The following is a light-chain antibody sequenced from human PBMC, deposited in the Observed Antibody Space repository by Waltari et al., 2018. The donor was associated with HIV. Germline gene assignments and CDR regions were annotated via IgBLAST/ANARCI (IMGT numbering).Light chain of an antibody. CDR1: QSVLYSSNNKNY. J-gene: IGKJ5*01. Sequence: DIVMTQSPDSLAVSLGERATINCKSSQSVLYSSNNKNYVSWYQRKPGQPPKLLIYWASNRASGVPDRFSGSGSGTDFTLTISSLQAEDVAVYYCQQYYSTLPITFGQGTRLEIK. V-gene: IGKV4-1*01. CDR3: QQYYSTLPIT. CDR2: WAS.